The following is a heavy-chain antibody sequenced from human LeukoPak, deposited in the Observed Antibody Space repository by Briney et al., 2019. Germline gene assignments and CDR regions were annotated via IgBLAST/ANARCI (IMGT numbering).Heavy chain of an antibody. Sequence: GGSLRLSCAASGFTFSDHYMDWVRQAPGKGLEWVGRSRNRAKSYTTDYAASVRGRFTISRDDSQNSLYLQMRSLKTEDTAVYYCARGPFDYWGQGTLVTVSS. CDR1: GFTFSDHY. CDR3: ARGPFDY. CDR2: SRNRAKSYTT. V-gene: IGHV3-72*01. J-gene: IGHJ4*02.